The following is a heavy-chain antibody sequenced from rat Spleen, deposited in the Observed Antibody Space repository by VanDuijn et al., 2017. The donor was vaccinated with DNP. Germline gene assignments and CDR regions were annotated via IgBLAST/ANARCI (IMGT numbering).Heavy chain of an antibody. CDR2: ISSGGDT. Sequence: VQLKESGPGLVQPSQTLSLTCTVSGFSLTTYGVAWVRQPPGKGLEWIAAISSGGDTHYNSVLKSRLSISRDTSESQVFLKVNSLQTDDTAIYFCSKDSNGYNFDYWGQGVMVTVSS. D-gene: IGHD1-6*01. V-gene: IGHV2S12*01. CDR3: SKDSNGYNFDY. CDR1: GFSLTTYG. J-gene: IGHJ2*01.